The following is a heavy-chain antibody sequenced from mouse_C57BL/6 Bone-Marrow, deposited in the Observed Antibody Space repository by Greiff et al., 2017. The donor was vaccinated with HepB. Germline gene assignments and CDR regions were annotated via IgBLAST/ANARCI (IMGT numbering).Heavy chain of an antibody. CDR1: GFTFSDYY. CDR3: ARHYYGSSSWHYFDY. J-gene: IGHJ2*01. Sequence: EVKLVESGGGLVQPGGSLKLSCAASGFTFSDYYMYWVRQTPDKRLEWVAYISNGGGSTYYPDTVKGRFPISRDNAKNTLYLQMSRLKSEDTAMYYCARHYYGSSSWHYFDYWGQGTTLTVSS. V-gene: IGHV5-12*01. CDR2: ISNGGGST. D-gene: IGHD1-1*01.